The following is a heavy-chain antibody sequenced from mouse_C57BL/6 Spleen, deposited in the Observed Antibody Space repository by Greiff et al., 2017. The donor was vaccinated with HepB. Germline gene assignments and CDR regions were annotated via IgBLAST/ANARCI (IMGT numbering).Heavy chain of an antibody. CDR1: GYTFTTYP. V-gene: IGHV1-47*01. CDR2: FHPYNDDT. J-gene: IGHJ4*01. Sequence: VQLQQSGAELVKPGASVKMSCKASGYTFTTYPIEWMKQNHGKSLEWIGNFHPYNDDTKYNEKYKGKATLTVEKSSRTDYWELSLLTSDDSAVYYCARRAVVAKGYAMYYWGQGTSVTVSS. CDR3: ARRAVVAKGYAMYY. D-gene: IGHD1-1*01.